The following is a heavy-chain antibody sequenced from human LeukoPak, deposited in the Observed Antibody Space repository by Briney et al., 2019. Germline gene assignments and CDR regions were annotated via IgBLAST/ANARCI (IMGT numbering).Heavy chain of an antibody. V-gene: IGHV4-59*01. D-gene: IGHD2-15*01. CDR3: ATYSSLSLQPQY. Sequence: SETLSLTCSVSGASIGSYYWSWIRQPPGKGLEWIGGSTNYNPYLKSRVTISEDTSKNQFSLKLTSVTAADTAVYYCATYSSLSLQPQYWGQGTLVSVSS. CDR2: GST. CDR1: GASIGSYY. J-gene: IGHJ4*02.